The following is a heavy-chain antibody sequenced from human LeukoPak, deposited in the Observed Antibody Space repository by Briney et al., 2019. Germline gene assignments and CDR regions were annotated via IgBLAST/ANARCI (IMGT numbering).Heavy chain of an antibody. J-gene: IGHJ4*02. CDR3: ARDGRSGYYSHFDY. D-gene: IGHD3-22*01. CDR1: GYTFTGYY. CDR2: INPNSGGT. Sequence: ASVKVSFKASGYTFTGYYMHWVRQAPGQGLEWMGWINPNSGGTNYAQKFQGRVTMTRDTSISTAYMELSRLRSDDTAVYYCARDGRSGYYSHFDYWGQGTLVTVSS. V-gene: IGHV1-2*02.